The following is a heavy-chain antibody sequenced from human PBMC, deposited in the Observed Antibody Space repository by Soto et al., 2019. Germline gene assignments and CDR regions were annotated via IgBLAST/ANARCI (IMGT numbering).Heavy chain of an antibody. CDR1: GGSIGSAAYS. CDR3: AHSTKWWHGLDV. V-gene: IGHV4-30-2*01. J-gene: IGHJ3*01. Sequence: SETLSLTCAVSGGSIGSAAYSWSWIRQTPGKGLEWIGYIYSGTTYYIPSLKSRVTISVDRAKNDFSLNLKSVTAADTAVYYCAHSTKWWHGLDVWGQGTLVTVSS. D-gene: IGHD2-8*01. CDR2: IYSGTT.